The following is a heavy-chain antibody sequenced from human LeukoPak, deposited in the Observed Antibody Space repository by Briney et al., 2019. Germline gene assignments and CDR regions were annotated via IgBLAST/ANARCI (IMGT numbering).Heavy chain of an antibody. Sequence: GWSLRLSCAPSGFTFSTYTMDWVRQAPGKGLEWVSAISGSGGSTYYADSVTGRFTISRDNSKNTLYLHMNSLRAEDTAVYYCAKDSTFAFSYPRGDYFDYWGQGTLVTVSS. D-gene: IGHD5-18*01. CDR1: GFTFSTYT. CDR3: AKDSTFAFSYPRGDYFDY. V-gene: IGHV3-23*01. J-gene: IGHJ4*02. CDR2: ISGSGGST.